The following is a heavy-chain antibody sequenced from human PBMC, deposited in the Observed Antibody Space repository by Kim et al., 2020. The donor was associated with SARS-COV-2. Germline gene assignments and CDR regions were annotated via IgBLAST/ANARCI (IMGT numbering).Heavy chain of an antibody. Sequence: SVKVSCKASGGTFSSYTISWVRQAPGQGLEWMGRIIPILGIANYAQKFQGRVTITADKSTSTAYMELSSLRSEDTAVYYCAGSDYYDSSGYLSPYYFDYWGQGTLVTVSS. D-gene: IGHD3-22*01. CDR3: AGSDYYDSSGYLSPYYFDY. J-gene: IGHJ4*02. CDR1: GGTFSSYT. CDR2: IIPILGIA. V-gene: IGHV1-69*02.